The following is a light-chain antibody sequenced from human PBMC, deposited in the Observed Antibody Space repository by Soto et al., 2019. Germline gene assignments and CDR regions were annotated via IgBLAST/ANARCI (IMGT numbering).Light chain of an antibody. CDR2: LEGXXXX. V-gene: IGLV4-60*02. CDR1: SGHSRNI. CDR3: ETWDSNTRV. J-gene: IGLJ3*02. Sequence: QSVLTQSSSASASLGSSVKLTCTLSSGHSRNIIAWHQQQPGKAPRYLMKLEGXXXXXXXXXXXXXFSGSSSGADRYVTIXXXXXXXXXDYYCETWDSNTRVFGGGTKLTVL.